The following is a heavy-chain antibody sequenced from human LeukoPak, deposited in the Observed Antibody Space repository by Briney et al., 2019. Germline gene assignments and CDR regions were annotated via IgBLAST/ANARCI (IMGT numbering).Heavy chain of an antibody. J-gene: IGHJ6*02. CDR3: ARVGTSRYFDV. CDR2: IYHSGST. V-gene: IGHV4-30-2*01. D-gene: IGHD2-2*01. CDR1: GGSISSGGYS. Sequence: SQTLSLTCAVSGGSISSGGYSWSWIRQPPGKGLEWIGYIYHSGSTYYNPSLKSRVTISVDRSKNQFSLKLSSVTAADTAVYYCARVGTSRYFDVWGQGTTVTLSS.